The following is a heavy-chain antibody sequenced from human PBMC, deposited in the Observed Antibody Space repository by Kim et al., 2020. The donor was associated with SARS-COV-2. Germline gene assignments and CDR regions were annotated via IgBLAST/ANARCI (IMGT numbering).Heavy chain of an antibody. D-gene: IGHD6-13*01. Sequence: KGRFTISRDNAKNSLYLQMNSLRDEDTAVYYCARERIAAAGRYYYYGMDVWGQGTTVTVSS. J-gene: IGHJ6*02. V-gene: IGHV3-48*02. CDR3: ARERIAAAGRYYYYGMDV.